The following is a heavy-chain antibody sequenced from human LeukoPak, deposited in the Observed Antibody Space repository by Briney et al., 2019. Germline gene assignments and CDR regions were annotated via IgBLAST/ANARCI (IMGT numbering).Heavy chain of an antibody. CDR2: IYHSGST. CDR1: GGSISSSNW. CDR3: ARVMITTTFYFDY. D-gene: IGHD3-16*01. Sequence: SETLSLTCAVSGGSISSSNWWRWVRQPPGKGLEWIGEIYHSGSTNYNPSLKSRVTISVDKSKNQFSLKLSSVTAADTAVYYCARVMITTTFYFDYWGQGTLVTVSS. J-gene: IGHJ4*02. V-gene: IGHV4-4*02.